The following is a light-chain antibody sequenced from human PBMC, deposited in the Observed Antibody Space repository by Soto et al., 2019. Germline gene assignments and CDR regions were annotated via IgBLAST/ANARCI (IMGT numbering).Light chain of an antibody. CDR1: SSDVGGYNY. CDR2: DVS. J-gene: IGLJ1*01. V-gene: IGLV2-14*01. Sequence: VLTQPASVSGSPGQSITISCTGTSSDVGGYNYVSWYQQHPGKAPKLMIYDVSNRPSGVSNRFSGSKSGNTASLTISGLQAEDEADYYCCSYTSSSTYVFGTGTKVTVL. CDR3: CSYTSSSTYV.